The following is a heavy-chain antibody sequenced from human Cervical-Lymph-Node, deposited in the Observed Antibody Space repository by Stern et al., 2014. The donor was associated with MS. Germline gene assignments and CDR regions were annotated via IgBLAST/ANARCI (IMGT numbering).Heavy chain of an antibody. CDR3: ARDVNQPIGGYHYYLGMDV. J-gene: IGHJ6*02. V-gene: IGHV4-61*01. CDR2: IDLIGTT. D-gene: IGHD3-16*02. CDR1: GGSVSRASYY. Sequence: VQLVEPGPGLVKPSETLSLTCTVSGGSVSRASYYWTWIRQPPGKGLEWIGYIDLIGTTSDNPPPKSRVTLSGATSRTQFSRNLRFVTAADTAVYYCARDVNQPIGGYHYYLGMDVWGQGATVAVSS.